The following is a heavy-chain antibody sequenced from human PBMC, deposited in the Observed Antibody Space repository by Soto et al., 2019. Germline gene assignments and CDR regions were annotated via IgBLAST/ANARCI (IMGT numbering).Heavy chain of an antibody. J-gene: IGHJ2*01. CDR2: IIPALDTA. CDR3: ARPDFGDYWYFDL. D-gene: IGHD4-17*01. Sequence: QDQLVQSGAEVKKPGSSVKVSCKASGGTFSSHTFSWVRQAPGQGLEWMGRIIPALDTATYAQKFQGRVTITADESATKVYMELNSLRSEDTAVYYCARPDFGDYWYFDLWGRGTLVTVSS. V-gene: IGHV1-69*08. CDR1: GGTFSSHT.